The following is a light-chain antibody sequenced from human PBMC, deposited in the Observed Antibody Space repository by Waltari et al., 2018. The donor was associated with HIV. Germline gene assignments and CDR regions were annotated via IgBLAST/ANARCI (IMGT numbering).Light chain of an antibody. V-gene: IGKV4-1*01. CDR1: QSVLYNSNNKNY. J-gene: IGKJ5*01. CDR3: QQYYGTPIT. CDR2: WAS. Sequence: DIVMTQSPDSLAVSLGERATINCKSSQSVLYNSNNKNYIGGYQQKPGQPPKMLINWASTRESGVPDRFRGSGSGTDFTLTISSLQAEDVAVYYCQQYYGTPITFGQGTRLEIK.